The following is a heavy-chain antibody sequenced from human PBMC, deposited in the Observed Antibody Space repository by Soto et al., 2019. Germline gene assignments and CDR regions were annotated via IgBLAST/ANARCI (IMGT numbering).Heavy chain of an antibody. CDR1: GFTVSSNY. V-gene: IGHV3-53*01. CDR2: IYSGGST. CDR3: ARVRAHCTNGVCYTPNWFDP. J-gene: IGHJ5*02. Sequence: PGGSLRLSCAASGFTVSSNYMSWVRQAPGKGLEWVSVIYSGGSTYYADSVKGRFTISRDNSKNTLYLQMNSLRAEDTAVYYCARVRAHCTNGVCYTPNWFDPWGQGTLVTVSS. D-gene: IGHD2-8*01.